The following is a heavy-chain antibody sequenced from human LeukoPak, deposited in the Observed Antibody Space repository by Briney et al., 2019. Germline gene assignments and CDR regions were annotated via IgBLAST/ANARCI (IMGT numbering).Heavy chain of an antibody. CDR2: IYHSGST. V-gene: IGHV4-61*01. CDR3: ARKGDRGSAGFFDY. D-gene: IGHD1-26*01. Sequence: SETLSLTCTVSGGSVSSGSYYWSWIRQPPGKGLEWIGHIYHSGSTNYNPSLKSRVTMSVDRSKNQFSLKLSSVTAADTALYYCARKGDRGSAGFFDYWGQGTLVTVSS. CDR1: GGSVSSGSYY. J-gene: IGHJ4*02.